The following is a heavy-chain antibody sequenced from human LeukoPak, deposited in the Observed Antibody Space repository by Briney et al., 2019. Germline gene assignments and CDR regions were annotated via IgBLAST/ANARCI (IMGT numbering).Heavy chain of an antibody. D-gene: IGHD6-19*01. V-gene: IGHV3-30*02. CDR1: GFTFSSYG. CDR2: IRYDGSNK. CDR3: AKGRAIAVAGTVDY. Sequence: PGGSLRLSCAASGFTFSSYGMHWVRQAPGKGLEWVAFIRYDGSNKYYAASVKGRFTISRDNSKNTLYLQMNSLRAEDTAVYYCAKGRAIAVAGTVDYWGQGTLVTVSS. J-gene: IGHJ4*02.